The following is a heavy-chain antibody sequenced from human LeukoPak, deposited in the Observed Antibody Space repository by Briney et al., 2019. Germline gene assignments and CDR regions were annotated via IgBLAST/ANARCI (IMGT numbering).Heavy chain of an antibody. J-gene: IGHJ6*03. CDR2: IYYSGST. V-gene: IGHV4-39*07. CDR3: ARVSRSHSGSYYGAYYYYYMDV. CDR1: GGSISSSSYY. D-gene: IGHD3-10*01. Sequence: SETLSLTCTVSGGSISSSSYYWGWIRQPPGKGLEWIGSIYYSGSTYYNPSLKSRVTISVDTSKNQFSLKLSSVTAADTAVYYCARVSRSHSGSYYGAYYYYYMDVWGKGTTVTVSS.